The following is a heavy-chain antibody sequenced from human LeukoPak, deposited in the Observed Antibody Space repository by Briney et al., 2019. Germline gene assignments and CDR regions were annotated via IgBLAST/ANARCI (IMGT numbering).Heavy chain of an antibody. J-gene: IGHJ4*02. V-gene: IGHV1-3*01. CDR1: GYTFTSYA. Sequence: ASVKVSCMGSGYTFTSYAMHWVRQAPGQRLEWMGWINAGNGNTKYSQKFQGRVTITRDTSASTAYMELSSLRSEDTAVYYCAREDTMVRGVPLGYFDYWGQGTLVTVSS. CDR2: INAGNGNT. CDR3: AREDTMVRGVPLGYFDY. D-gene: IGHD3-10*01.